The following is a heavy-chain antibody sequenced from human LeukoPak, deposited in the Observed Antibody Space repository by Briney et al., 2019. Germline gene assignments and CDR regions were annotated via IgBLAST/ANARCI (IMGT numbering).Heavy chain of an antibody. Sequence: SETLSLTCTVSGGSISSGGYYWSWIRRHPGKGLEWIGYIYYSGSTYYNPSLKSRVTISVDTSKNQFSLKLSSVTAADTAVYYCASYSSGWYRSFDYWGQGTLVTVSS. CDR1: GGSISSGGYY. V-gene: IGHV4-31*03. CDR2: IYYSGST. J-gene: IGHJ4*02. D-gene: IGHD6-19*01. CDR3: ASYSSGWYRSFDY.